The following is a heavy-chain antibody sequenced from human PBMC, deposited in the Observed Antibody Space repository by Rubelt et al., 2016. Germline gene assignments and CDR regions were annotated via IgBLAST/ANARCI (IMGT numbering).Heavy chain of an antibody. Sequence: QITLKASGPPLVKPTQTLTLTCTFSGFSLSASGVGVGWIRQPPGKALEWLALLFWDDDNRSRPSLKNRLTITKDTSKNQVVLTMTTLDPVDTGTYYGAHRSGLNGNWDGGNFDYWGQGALVTVSS. V-gene: IGHV2-5*02. CDR3: AHRSGLNGNWDGGNFDY. CDR2: LFWDDDN. D-gene: IGHD1-1*01. J-gene: IGHJ4*02. CDR1: GFSLSASGVG.